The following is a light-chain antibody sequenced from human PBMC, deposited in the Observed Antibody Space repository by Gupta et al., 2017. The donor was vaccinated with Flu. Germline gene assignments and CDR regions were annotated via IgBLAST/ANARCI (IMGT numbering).Light chain of an antibody. CDR2: ASS. CDR1: QSIGTY. CDR3: QQRSNWPLT. Sequence: PATLSVSPGEGATLSCRASQSIGTYLAWYQQKPCQAPRLLIYASSTRATGIPARFSGSGSGADFTLTISSREPEDFALYYCQQRSNWPLTFGGGTKVEIK. V-gene: IGKV3-11*01. J-gene: IGKJ4*01.